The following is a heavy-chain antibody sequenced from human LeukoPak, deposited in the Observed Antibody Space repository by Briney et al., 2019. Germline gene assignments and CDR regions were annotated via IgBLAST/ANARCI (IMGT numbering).Heavy chain of an antibody. Sequence: ASVKVSCKASGYTFTVYYMHWVRQAPVQGLEWMGWINPSSGGTNYAQKFHGRVTMTRDSSISTVYMELSRLRSDDTAVYYCARDMYTMIVNRRWFDPWGQGTLVTVSS. D-gene: IGHD3-22*01. CDR1: GYTFTVYY. V-gene: IGHV1-2*02. J-gene: IGHJ5*02. CDR2: INPSSGGT. CDR3: ARDMYTMIVNRRWFDP.